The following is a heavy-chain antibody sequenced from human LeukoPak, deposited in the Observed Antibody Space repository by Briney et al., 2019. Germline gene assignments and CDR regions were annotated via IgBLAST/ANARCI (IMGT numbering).Heavy chain of an antibody. CDR2: INPNSGGT. CDR3: AREGSGYDKTFDY. J-gene: IGHJ4*02. CDR1: GGTFSSYA. D-gene: IGHD5-12*01. Sequence: GASVKVSCKASGGTFSSYAISWVRQAPGQGLEWMGRINPNSGGTNYAQKFQGRVTMTRDTSISTAYMELSRLRSDDTAVYYCAREGSGYDKTFDYWGQGTLVTVSS. V-gene: IGHV1-2*06.